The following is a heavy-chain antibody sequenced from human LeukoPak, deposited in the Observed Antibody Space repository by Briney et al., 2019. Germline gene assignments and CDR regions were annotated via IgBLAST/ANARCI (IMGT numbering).Heavy chain of an antibody. D-gene: IGHD2-2*01. CDR1: GFTFSSYA. J-gene: IGHJ4*02. Sequence: GSLRLSCAASGFTFSSYAMSWVRQAPGKGLEWVSAISGGGGSTYYADSVKGRFTISRDNSKNTLYLQMNSLRAEDTAVYYCEGVLNRYCSSTSCHKGYWGQGTLVTVSS. CDR2: ISGGGGST. V-gene: IGHV3-23*01. CDR3: EGVLNRYCSSTSCHKGY.